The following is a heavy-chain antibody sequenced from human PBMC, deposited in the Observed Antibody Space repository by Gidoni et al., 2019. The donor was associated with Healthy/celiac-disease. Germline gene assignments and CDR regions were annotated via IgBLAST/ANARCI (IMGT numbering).Heavy chain of an antibody. D-gene: IGHD2-2*01. CDR2: ISYDGSNK. Sequence: QVQRVESGGGVVQPGGSLRLSCAASGFTFSSYGMHWVRQAPGKGLEWVAVISYDGSNKYYADSVKGRFTISRDNSKNTLYLQMHSLRAEDTAVYYCAKFSVVNHFDYWGQGTLVTVSS. CDR1: GFTFSSYG. CDR3: AKFSVVNHFDY. V-gene: IGHV3-30*18. J-gene: IGHJ4*02.